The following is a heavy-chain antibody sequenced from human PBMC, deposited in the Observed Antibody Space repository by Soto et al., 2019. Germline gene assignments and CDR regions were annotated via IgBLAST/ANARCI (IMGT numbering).Heavy chain of an antibody. V-gene: IGHV3-21*01. J-gene: IGHJ4*02. CDR1: GFTFSSYS. D-gene: IGHD3-16*01. CDR2: ISSSSSYI. CDR3: ARDWGGEGTFDY. Sequence: EVQLVESGGALVKPGGSLRLSCAASGFTFSSYSMNWVRQAPGKGLEWVSSISSSSSYIYYADSVKGRFTISRDNAKNSLYLQMNSLRAEDTAVYYCARDWGGEGTFDYWGQGTLVTVSS.